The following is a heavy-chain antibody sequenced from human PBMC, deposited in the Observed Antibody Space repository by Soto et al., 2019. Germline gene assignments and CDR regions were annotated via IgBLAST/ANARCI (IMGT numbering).Heavy chain of an antibody. CDR3: ARDVSSSSSGIDY. J-gene: IGHJ4*02. D-gene: IGHD6-6*01. V-gene: IGHV4-31*03. CDR2: IYYSGST. Sequence: SETLSLTCTVSGGSISSGGYYWSWIRQHPGKGLEWIGYIYYSGSTYYNPSLKSRVTISVDTSKSQFSLKLSSVTAADTAVYYCARDVSSSSSGIDYWGQGTLVTVSS. CDR1: GGSISSGGYY.